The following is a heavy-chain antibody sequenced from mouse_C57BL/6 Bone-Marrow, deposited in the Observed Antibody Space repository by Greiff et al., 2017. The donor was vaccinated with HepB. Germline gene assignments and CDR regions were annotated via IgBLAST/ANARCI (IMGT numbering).Heavy chain of an antibody. D-gene: IGHD1-1*01. J-gene: IGHJ1*03. CDR3: ARWDYYGSSYGFDV. CDR2: IYPGSGST. CDR1: GYTFTSYW. V-gene: IGHV1-55*01. Sequence: QVQLQQPGAELVKPGASVKMSCKASGYTFTSYWITWVKQRPGQGLEWIGDIYPGSGSTNYNEKFKSKATLTVDTSSSTAYMQLSSLTSEDAAVYYCARWDYYGSSYGFDVWGTGTTVTVSS.